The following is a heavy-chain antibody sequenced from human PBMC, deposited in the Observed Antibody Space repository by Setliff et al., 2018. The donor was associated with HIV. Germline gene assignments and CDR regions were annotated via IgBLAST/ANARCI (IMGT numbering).Heavy chain of an antibody. Sequence: ASVKVSCKASGYTFTDYVINWVRQAPGQGLEWMGWINTNNGNPTYAQGFTGRFVFSSDTSVRTAYLQIVGLKAEDTAVYFCARDDYANTDPDFWVPGTLVTVSS. CDR2: INTNNGNP. D-gene: IGHD4-17*01. CDR3: ARDDYANTDPDF. J-gene: IGHJ4*02. V-gene: IGHV7-4-1*01. CDR1: GYTFTDYV.